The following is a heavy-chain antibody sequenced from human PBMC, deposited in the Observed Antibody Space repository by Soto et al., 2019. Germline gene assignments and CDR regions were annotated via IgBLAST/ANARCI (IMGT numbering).Heavy chain of an antibody. CDR2: ISGSGGST. D-gene: IGHD2-15*01. Sequence: GGSLRLSCAASGFTFSRYAMSWVRQAPGKGLEWVSAISGSGGSTYYADSVKGRFTISRDNSKNTLYLQMNSLGAEDTAVYYCAKGVLRGSKIVVVPAALRYCSGGSCYDAFDIWGQGTMVTVSS. CDR1: GFTFSRYA. J-gene: IGHJ3*02. V-gene: IGHV3-23*01. CDR3: AKGVLRGSKIVVVPAALRYCSGGSCYDAFDI.